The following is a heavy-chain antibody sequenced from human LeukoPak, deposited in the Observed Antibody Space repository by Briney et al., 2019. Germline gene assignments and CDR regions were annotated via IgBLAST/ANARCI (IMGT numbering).Heavy chain of an antibody. CDR3: VRWRSVYYFYY. Sequence: PGGSLGLSCATSGFTLSEHAMCWVRQGPGKGLEYVSAISGDGASTFYGNSVKDRFTISRDISKKTLHLQMDSLRVEDMAVYFCVRWRSVYYFYYWGLGILVTVSS. V-gene: IGHV3-64*01. J-gene: IGHJ4*02. CDR2: ISGDGAST. D-gene: IGHD2-8*01. CDR1: GFTLSEHA.